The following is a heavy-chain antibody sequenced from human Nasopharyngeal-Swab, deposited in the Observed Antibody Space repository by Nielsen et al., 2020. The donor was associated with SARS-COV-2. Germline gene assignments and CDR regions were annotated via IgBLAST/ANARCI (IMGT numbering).Heavy chain of an antibody. Sequence: WIRQSPSRGLEWLGRTYYRSKWYNDYAVSVKSRITINPDTSNNQFSLQLNSVTPEDTAVYYCARDLDSSSWYPYYFDYWGQGTLVTVSS. CDR2: TYYRSKWYN. J-gene: IGHJ4*02. D-gene: IGHD6-13*01. CDR3: ARDLDSSSWYPYYFDY. V-gene: IGHV6-1*01.